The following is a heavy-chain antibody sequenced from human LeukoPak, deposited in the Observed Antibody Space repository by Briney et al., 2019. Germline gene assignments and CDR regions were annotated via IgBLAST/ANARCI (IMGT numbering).Heavy chain of an antibody. Sequence: SGPTLVNPTQTLTLTCTFSRFSLSTSGVGVGWIRQPPGTALEWLALLYWSDDKRYSPSLKSRLTITKDTSKNQVVLTMTNMDPVDTATYYCAHVSYSGSYYGFDYWGQGALVTVSS. V-gene: IGHV2-5*01. J-gene: IGHJ4*02. CDR3: AHVSYSGSYYGFDY. D-gene: IGHD1-26*01. CDR1: RFSLSTSGVG. CDR2: LYWSDDK.